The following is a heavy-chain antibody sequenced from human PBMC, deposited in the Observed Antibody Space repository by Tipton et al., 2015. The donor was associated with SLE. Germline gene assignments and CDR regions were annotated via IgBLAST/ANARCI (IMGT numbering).Heavy chain of an antibody. CDR1: GFTFSSYW. J-gene: IGHJ5*02. V-gene: IGHV3-48*01. CDR2: ISSSSTT. CDR3: ASIRFDP. Sequence: GSLRLSCAASGFTFSSYWMHWVRQAPGKGLEWVSYISSSSTTCYADSVKGRFTISRDNAKNSLYLQMNSLRAEDTAVYYCASIRFDPWGQGTLVTVSS.